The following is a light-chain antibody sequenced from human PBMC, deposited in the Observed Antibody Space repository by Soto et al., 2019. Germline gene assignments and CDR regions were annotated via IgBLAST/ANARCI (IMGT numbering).Light chain of an antibody. CDR2: LNSDGSH. V-gene: IGLV4-69*01. Sequence: QLVLTQSPSASASLGASVKLTCTLSSGHTSDAIAWHQQQPEKGPRYLMKLNSDGSHPKGDGIPDRFSGSSSGAERYLTISSLQSEDEDDYYCQTWGTGIHVFGTGTKLTVL. J-gene: IGLJ1*01. CDR3: QTWGTGIHV. CDR1: SGHTSDA.